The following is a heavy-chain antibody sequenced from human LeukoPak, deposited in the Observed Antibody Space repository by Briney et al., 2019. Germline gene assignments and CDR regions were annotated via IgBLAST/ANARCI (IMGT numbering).Heavy chain of an antibody. J-gene: IGHJ4*02. Sequence: GGSLRLSCAASGFTFSDYSMNWVRQAPGKGLEWVSSISSNSNYMYYADSVKGRFTISRDDAKNSLFLQMNSLRAEDTAVYYCARWWYSSSPFDHWGLGTLVTVSS. CDR2: ISSNSNYM. D-gene: IGHD6-6*01. CDR3: ARWWYSSSPFDH. CDR1: GFTFSDYS. V-gene: IGHV3-21*06.